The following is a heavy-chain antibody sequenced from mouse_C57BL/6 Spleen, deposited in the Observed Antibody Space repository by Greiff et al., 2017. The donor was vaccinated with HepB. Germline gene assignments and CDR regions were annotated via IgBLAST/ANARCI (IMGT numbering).Heavy chain of an antibody. CDR2: ISSGSSTI. CDR3: ARLHYYGSLYAMDY. CDR1: GFTFSDYG. Sequence: VQLKESGGGLVKPGGSLKLSCAASGFTFSDYGMHWVRQAPEKGLEWVAYISSGSSTIYYADTVKGRFTISRDNAKNTLFLQMTSLRSEDTAMYYCARLHYYGSLYAMDYWGQGTSVTVSS. V-gene: IGHV5-17*01. D-gene: IGHD1-1*01. J-gene: IGHJ4*01.